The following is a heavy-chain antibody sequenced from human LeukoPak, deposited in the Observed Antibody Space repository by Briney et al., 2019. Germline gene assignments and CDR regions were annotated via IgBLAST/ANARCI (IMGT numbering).Heavy chain of an antibody. Sequence: ASVKVSCKASGYTFTSYAMNWVRQAPGQGLEWMGWINTNTGNPTYAQGFTGRFVFSLDTSVSTAYLQTSSLKAEDTAVYYCARGLVVPAAMVRGYYYYMDVWGKGTTVTVSS. J-gene: IGHJ6*03. CDR2: INTNTGNP. CDR3: ARGLVVPAAMVRGYYYYMDV. CDR1: GYTFTSYA. D-gene: IGHD2-2*01. V-gene: IGHV7-4-1*02.